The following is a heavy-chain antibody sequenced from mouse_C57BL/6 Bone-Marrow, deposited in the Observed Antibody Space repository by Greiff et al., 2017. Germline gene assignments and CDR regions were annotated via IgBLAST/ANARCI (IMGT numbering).Heavy chain of an antibody. V-gene: IGHV1-19*01. CDR3: ARQGWKGVYRFAY. J-gene: IGHJ3*01. CDR1: GYTFTDYY. D-gene: IGHD2-3*01. Sequence: VQLQQSGPVLVKPGASVKMSCKASGYTFTDYYMNWVKQSHGKSLEWIGVINPYNGGTSYNQKFKGKATLTVDKSSSTAYMEVNSLTSEDSAVYYCARQGWKGVYRFAYWGQGTLVTVSA. CDR2: INPYNGGT.